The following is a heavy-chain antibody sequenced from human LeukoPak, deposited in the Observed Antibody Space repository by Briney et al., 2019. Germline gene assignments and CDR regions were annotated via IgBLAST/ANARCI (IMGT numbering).Heavy chain of an antibody. Sequence: GGSLRLSCAASGFTFSNYWMIWIRQAPGKGLEWVANIKQDGSLKYYMDSVNGRFTISRDNAKNSVYLQMNNLRAEDTAVYYCARDSGGKITTSREVTWFDAFDVWGRGTMVTVSS. V-gene: IGHV3-7*01. CDR2: IKQDGSLK. CDR3: ARDSGGKITTSREVTWFDAFDV. J-gene: IGHJ3*01. CDR1: GFTFSNYW. D-gene: IGHD3-3*01.